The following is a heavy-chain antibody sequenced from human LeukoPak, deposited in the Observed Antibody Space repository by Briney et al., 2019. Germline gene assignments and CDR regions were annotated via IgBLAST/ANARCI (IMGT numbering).Heavy chain of an antibody. CDR3: ARLITGYSYGSYYFDY. J-gene: IGHJ4*02. Sequence: ASVKVSCKASGYTFTGYYMHWVRQAPGQGLEWMGWINPNSGGTNYAQKFLGWVTMTRDTSISTAYMELSRLRSDDTAVYYCARLITGYSYGSYYFDYWGQGTLVTVSS. CDR2: INPNSGGT. CDR1: GYTFTGYY. V-gene: IGHV1-2*04. D-gene: IGHD5-18*01.